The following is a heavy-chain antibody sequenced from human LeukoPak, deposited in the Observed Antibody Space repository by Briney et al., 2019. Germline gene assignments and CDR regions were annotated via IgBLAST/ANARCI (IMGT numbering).Heavy chain of an antibody. CDR2: ISWDGVIT. CDR1: GFSFDDYA. CDR3: AKDSSGSSGWYWFDS. Sequence: SGGSLRLSCAASGFSFDDYAMHWVRQAPGKGLEWVSFISWDGVITYYADSLKGRFTISRENSKDSLFLQMNSLRAEDTAFYYCAKDSSGSSGWYWFDSWGQGTQVTVSS. D-gene: IGHD6-19*01. V-gene: IGHV3-43D*03. J-gene: IGHJ5*01.